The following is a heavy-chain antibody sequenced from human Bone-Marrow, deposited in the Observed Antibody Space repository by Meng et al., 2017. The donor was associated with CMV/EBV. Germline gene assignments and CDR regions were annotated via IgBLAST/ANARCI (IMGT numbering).Heavy chain of an antibody. CDR1: GGTISSSHW. V-gene: IGHV4-4*02. CDR3: ARGQPSSSGWYRDY. J-gene: IGHJ4*02. CDR2: INHSGST. D-gene: IGHD6-19*01. Sequence: GSLRLSCAVSGGTISSSHWGSGVRQPPGKGLEWIGEINHSGSTNYNPSLKGRVTISVDTSKNPFSLKLSCVTAADTAVYYCARGQPSSSGWYRDYWGQGTLVTVSS.